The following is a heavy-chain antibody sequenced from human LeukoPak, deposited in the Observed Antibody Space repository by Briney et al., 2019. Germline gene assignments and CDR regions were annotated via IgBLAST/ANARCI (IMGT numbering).Heavy chain of an antibody. CDR2: INSDGSST. Sequence: GGSLRLSCAASGFTFSDYYMSWIRQAPGKGLVWVSRINSDGSSTSYADSVKGRFTISRDNAKNTLYLQMNSLRTEDMAVYYCAREVGQQLAFGYWGQGTPVTVSS. CDR1: GFTFSDYY. CDR3: AREVGQQLAFGY. D-gene: IGHD6-13*01. J-gene: IGHJ4*02. V-gene: IGHV3-74*01.